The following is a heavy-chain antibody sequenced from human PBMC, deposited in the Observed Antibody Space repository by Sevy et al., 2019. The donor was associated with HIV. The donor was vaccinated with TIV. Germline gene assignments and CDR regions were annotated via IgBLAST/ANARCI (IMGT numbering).Heavy chain of an antibody. J-gene: IGHJ6*02. CDR2: ISSGGSYK. CDR1: GFIFSNYG. Sequence: GGSLRLSCAASGFIFSNYGMNWVRQAPGKGLEWVSSISSGGSYKYYGSSMKGRFTIPSDNAKNSLFLQMDSLRAEDTAVYYCAREDYSNYYFYAMDVWGQGTTVTVSS. D-gene: IGHD4-4*01. V-gene: IGHV3-21*01. CDR3: AREDYSNYYFYAMDV.